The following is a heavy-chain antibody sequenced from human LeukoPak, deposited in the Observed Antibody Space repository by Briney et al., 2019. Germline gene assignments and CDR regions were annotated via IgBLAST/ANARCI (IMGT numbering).Heavy chain of an antibody. D-gene: IGHD3-22*01. J-gene: IGHJ4*02. V-gene: IGHV3-21*01. CDR2: ISSSNTYK. CDR1: GFTFSSYS. CDR3: ARCQPISMIPGHYFDY. Sequence: TGGSLRLSCAASGFTFSSYSMNWVRQAPGKGLVWVSSISSSNTYKYYADSVKGRFTISRDNAKNSLYLQMNTLRAEDTAVYYCARCQPISMIPGHYFDYWGEGALVTFSS.